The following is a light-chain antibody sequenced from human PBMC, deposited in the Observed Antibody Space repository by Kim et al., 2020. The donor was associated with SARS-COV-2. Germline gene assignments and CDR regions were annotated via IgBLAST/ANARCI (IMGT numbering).Light chain of an antibody. Sequence: VSPGERATRSCRASQSVTSNLAWYQQKPGQAPRLLIYGASTRATGIPGRFSGSGSGTDFTLTITSLQSEDFAVYSCQQYNDWPWTFGQGTKVDIK. V-gene: IGKV3-15*01. CDR2: GAS. J-gene: IGKJ1*01. CDR1: QSVTSN. CDR3: QQYNDWPWT.